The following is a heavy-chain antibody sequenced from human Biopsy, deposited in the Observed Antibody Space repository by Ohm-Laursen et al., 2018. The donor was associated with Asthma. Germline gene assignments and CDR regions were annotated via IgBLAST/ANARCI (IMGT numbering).Heavy chain of an antibody. CDR3: ARVDAIMISGDFYFYSGFDL. CDR2: IIPMYGVP. J-gene: IGHJ6*02. V-gene: IGHV1-69*13. CDR1: DYIFPRYY. Sequence: VASVKVSCKTSDYIFPRYYISWVRQAPGQGLEWMGGIIPMYGVPKVAQKFQGRVTITADESTSTAYMEMSSLRSENTAVYYCARVDAIMISGDFYFYSGFDLWGQGTTVRVSS. D-gene: IGHD3-16*01.